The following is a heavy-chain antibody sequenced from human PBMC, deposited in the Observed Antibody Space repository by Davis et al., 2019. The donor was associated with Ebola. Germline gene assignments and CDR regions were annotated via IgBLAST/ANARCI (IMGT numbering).Heavy chain of an antibody. CDR2: ISAYNGNT. D-gene: IGHD6-13*01. J-gene: IGHJ6*02. CDR1: GYTFTSYG. CDR3: AVTGYSSSVGYYGMDV. V-gene: IGHV1-18*01. Sequence: ASVKVSCKASGYTFTSYGISWVRQAPGQGLEWMGWISAYNGNTNYAQKLQGRVTMTTDTSTSTAYMELRSLRSDDTAVYYCAVTGYSSSVGYYGMDVWGQGTTVTVSS.